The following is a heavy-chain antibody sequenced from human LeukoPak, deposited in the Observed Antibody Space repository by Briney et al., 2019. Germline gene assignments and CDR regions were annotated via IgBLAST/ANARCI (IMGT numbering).Heavy chain of an antibody. D-gene: IGHD3-3*01. J-gene: IGHJ4*02. Sequence: KPSETLSLTCTVSGGSISSYYWSWIRQPPGKGLEWIGYIYYSGSTNYNPSLKSRVTISVDTSKNQFSLKLSSVTAADTAVYYCARIQVGTIFGVVPDYWGQGTLVTVSS. CDR1: GGSISSYY. V-gene: IGHV4-59*01. CDR3: ARIQVGTIFGVVPDY. CDR2: IYYSGST.